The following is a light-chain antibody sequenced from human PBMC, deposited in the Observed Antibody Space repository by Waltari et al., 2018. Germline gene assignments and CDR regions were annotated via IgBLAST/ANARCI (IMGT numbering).Light chain of an antibody. Sequence: DMQMTQSPYSVSASVCASITITCRARQDISSWLAWYQQKPGKAPKLLIYAASSLQSGVPSRFSGSGSGTDFTLTISSLQPEDFATYYCQQANSFPLFTFGPGTKVDIK. CDR1: QDISSW. J-gene: IGKJ3*01. V-gene: IGKV1-12*01. CDR3: QQANSFPLFT. CDR2: AAS.